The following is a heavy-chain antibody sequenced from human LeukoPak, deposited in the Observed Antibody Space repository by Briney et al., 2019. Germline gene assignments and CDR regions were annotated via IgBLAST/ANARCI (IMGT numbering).Heavy chain of an antibody. Sequence: GGSLRLSCAASGFTLSNGWITWVRQAPGKGLEWVGRIKSKGDGGTTDFAAPVKGRFTISRDDSKNTLYLQMNSLKTEDTAVYYCTIVNSGNYNYWGQGTHVPVSP. CDR1: GFTLSNGW. V-gene: IGHV3-15*01. D-gene: IGHD1-26*01. CDR2: IKSKGDGGTT. CDR3: TIVNSGNYNY. J-gene: IGHJ4*01.